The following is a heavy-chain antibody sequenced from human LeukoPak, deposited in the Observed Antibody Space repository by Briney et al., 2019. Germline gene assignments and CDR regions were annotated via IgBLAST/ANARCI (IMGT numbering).Heavy chain of an antibody. J-gene: IGHJ4*02. CDR2: IYYIGST. Sequence: SETLSLTCNVTGGSISPYYWSWIRQPPGKGLEWIGYIYYIGSTNYNPSLKSRVTISVDTSKNHFSLKLNSVTAADTAVYYCASFTDYWGQGTLVTVSS. CDR3: ASFTDY. CDR1: GGSISPYY. V-gene: IGHV4-59*08.